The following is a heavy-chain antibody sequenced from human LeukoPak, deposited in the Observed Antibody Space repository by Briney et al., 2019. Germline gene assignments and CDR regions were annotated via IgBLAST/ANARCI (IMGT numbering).Heavy chain of an antibody. CDR2: ISGSGGNT. CDR1: GITFSSYA. CDR3: ANRFDTYGSKIDY. J-gene: IGHJ4*02. Sequence: AGGSLRLSCAVSGITFSSYAMSWVRQAPGKGLEWASTISGSGGNTYYADSVKGRFTISRDNSKDTLYLQMNNVRAEDTAVYYFANRFDTYGSKIDYWGQGTLVTVSS. D-gene: IGHD3-10*01. V-gene: IGHV3-23*01.